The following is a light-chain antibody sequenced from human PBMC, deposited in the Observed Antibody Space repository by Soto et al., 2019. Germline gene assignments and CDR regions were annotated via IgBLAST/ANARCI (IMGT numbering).Light chain of an antibody. CDR2: GAS. Sequence: EIVLTQSPGTLSLSPGERATLSFRASQSLTNNYFAWYQQKPGRALRLLIDGASTRATGIPDRFSGSGSGTDFTLTISRLEPEDVAVYYCQQYEAVVTFGQGTKVDNK. CDR3: QQYEAVVT. J-gene: IGKJ1*01. CDR1: QSLTNNY. V-gene: IGKV3-20*01.